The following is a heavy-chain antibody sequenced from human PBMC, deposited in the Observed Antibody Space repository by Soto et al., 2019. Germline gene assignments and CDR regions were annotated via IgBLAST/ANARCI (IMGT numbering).Heavy chain of an antibody. D-gene: IGHD4-17*01. V-gene: IGHV3-33*01. CDR3: ARDSAVTTYPYYYMDV. Sequence: QVQLVESGGGVVQPGRSLRLSCAASGFTFSSYGMHRVRQAPGKGLELVAVIWYDGSNTYYADSVKGQFTISSDNSNTSLYLQMNSLRAEDTAVYYCARDSAVTTYPYYYMDVCGKGSTVTVSS. CDR1: GFTFSSYG. CDR2: IWYDGSNT. J-gene: IGHJ6*03.